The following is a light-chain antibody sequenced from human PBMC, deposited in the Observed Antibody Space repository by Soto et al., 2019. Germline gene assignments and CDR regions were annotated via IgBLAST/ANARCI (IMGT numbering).Light chain of an antibody. Sequence: DIQMTQSPSSLSASVRDRVTITCRASQSITNYLNWYQQKPGKAPKLLIYAASSLQSGVPSRFSGSGSGTDFTLTISSLQPEDFATYYCQQGYSTPLTFGGGTKVEIK. V-gene: IGKV1-39*01. J-gene: IGKJ4*01. CDR3: QQGYSTPLT. CDR1: QSITNY. CDR2: AAS.